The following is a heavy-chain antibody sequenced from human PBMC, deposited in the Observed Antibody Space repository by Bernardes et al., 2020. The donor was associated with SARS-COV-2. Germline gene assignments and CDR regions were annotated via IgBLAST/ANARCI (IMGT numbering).Heavy chain of an antibody. CDR3: AKPVQWIVGLEY. J-gene: IGHJ4*02. D-gene: IGHD6-19*01. CDR2: ISSSSSNI. Sequence: GSLRLSCAASGCTFSSYSMNWVRQAPGKGLEWVSAISSSSSNIYYADSVKGRFTIARDNAKNSLYLQMNSLRAEDTAVYYCAKPVQWIVGLEYWGPGTLVTVSS. CDR1: GCTFSSYS. V-gene: IGHV3-21*01.